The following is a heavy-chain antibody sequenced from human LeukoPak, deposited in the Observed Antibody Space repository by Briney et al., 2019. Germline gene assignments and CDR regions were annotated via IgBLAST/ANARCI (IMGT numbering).Heavy chain of an antibody. CDR2: IGYDGTKK. CDR1: GFTFKNYG. V-gene: IGHV3-33*01. Sequence: PGGSLRLSCVASGFTFKNYGMHWVRQAPGKGLEWVALIGYDGTKKFYADSVKGRFTISRDNAKNSLYLQMNSLRAEDTAVYYCARDSQRGIVVVTAIPDAFDIWGQGTMVTVSS. CDR3: ARDSQRGIVVVTAIPDAFDI. D-gene: IGHD2-21*02. J-gene: IGHJ3*02.